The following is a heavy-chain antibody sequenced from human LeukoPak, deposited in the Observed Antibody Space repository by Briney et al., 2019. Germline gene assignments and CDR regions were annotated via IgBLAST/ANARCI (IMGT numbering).Heavy chain of an antibody. CDR1: GGSISSSSYF. J-gene: IGHJ6*03. CDR2: VHHSGST. CDR3: ARQLYVSGSYYAPMDI. Sequence: SETLSLTCSVSGGSISSSSYFWGWIRQPPGKGLEWIASVHHSGSTYYNPSLKSRLTISVDTSKNQFSLKMSSVTAADTAVYFCARQLYVSGSYYAPMDIWGNGTTVTISS. D-gene: IGHD3-10*01. V-gene: IGHV4-39*01.